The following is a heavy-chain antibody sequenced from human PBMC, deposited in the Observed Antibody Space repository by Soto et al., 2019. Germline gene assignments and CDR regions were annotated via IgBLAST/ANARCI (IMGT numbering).Heavy chain of an antibody. CDR3: ARDLGIAAVGV. J-gene: IGHJ3*01. Sequence: LRLSCAASGFTVSSNYMSWVRQAPGKGLEWVSVIYSGGSTYYADSVKGRFTISRDNSKNTLYLQMNSLRAEDTAVYYCARDLGIAAVGVWGQGTMVTVSS. CDR1: GFTVSSNY. CDR2: IYSGGST. V-gene: IGHV3-66*01. D-gene: IGHD6-13*01.